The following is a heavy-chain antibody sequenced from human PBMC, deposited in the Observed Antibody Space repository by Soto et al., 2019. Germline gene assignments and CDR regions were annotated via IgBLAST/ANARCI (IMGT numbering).Heavy chain of an antibody. D-gene: IGHD3-3*01. V-gene: IGHV1-8*01. CDR1: GYTFTSYD. CDR2: MNPNSGNT. CDR3: ARQTIFGVVISSKYFYYCMDV. Sequence: ASVKVSCKASGYTFTSYDINWVRQATGQGLEWMGWMNPNSGNTGYAQKFQGRVTMTRNTSISTAYMELSSLRSEDTAFYYCARQTIFGVVISSKYFYYCMDVWGQGTTVTVSS. J-gene: IGHJ6*02.